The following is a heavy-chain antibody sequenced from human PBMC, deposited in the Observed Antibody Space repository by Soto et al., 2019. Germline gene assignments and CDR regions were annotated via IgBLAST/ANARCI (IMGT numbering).Heavy chain of an antibody. D-gene: IGHD3-3*01. CDR1: GYPVTAYY. Sequence: QLHLVQSGAVVKKPGASVTVSCSASGYPVTAYYMHWVRQAPGRGLEWMGGINPATGAAKYTQTFQGRGNMARGTFTSNVFMEPGGLNSEDTAVFLWARGGGVGVAGSAAFDMWGQGTLVTVSS. CDR3: ARGGGVGVAGSAAFDM. V-gene: IGHV1-2*02. CDR2: INPATGAA. J-gene: IGHJ3*02.